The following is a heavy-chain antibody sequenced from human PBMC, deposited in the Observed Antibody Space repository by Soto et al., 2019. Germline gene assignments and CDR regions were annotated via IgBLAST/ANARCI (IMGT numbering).Heavy chain of an antibody. CDR3: EKEYCGSFSDY. CDR2: ITGSGGRT. V-gene: IGHV3-23*01. D-gene: IGHD3-10*01. J-gene: IGHJ4*02. Sequence: EVQLLQSGGGLVQPGGSLRLSCAASGFTFTSYDMSWVRQAPGKGLEWVSAITGSGGRTYYAASVKGRSTISRDNSENAMYLQMHSLRAEDTDVYYCEKEYCGSFSDYWGQGTLVTVS. CDR1: GFTFTSYD.